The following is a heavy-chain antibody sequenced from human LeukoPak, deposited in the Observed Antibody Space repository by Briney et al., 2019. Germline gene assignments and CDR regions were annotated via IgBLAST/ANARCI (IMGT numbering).Heavy chain of an antibody. CDR3: VRHDYGDYQSSPYDI. Sequence: GGSLRLSCVASGFTFSTYGMSWVRQAPGQGLEWFSAMSASGDATYYADSVKGRFTISRGNSKNTLSLQMNGLRAEDTAVYYCVRHDYGDYQSSPYDIWGQGTMVTVSS. CDR2: MSASGDAT. D-gene: IGHD4-17*01. V-gene: IGHV3-23*01. CDR1: GFTFSTYG. J-gene: IGHJ3*02.